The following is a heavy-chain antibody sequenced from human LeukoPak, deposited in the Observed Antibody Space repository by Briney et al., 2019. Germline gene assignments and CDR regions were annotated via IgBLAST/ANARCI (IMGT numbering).Heavy chain of an antibody. J-gene: IGHJ4*02. CDR3: AREWGPTTIYDY. CDR2: ITNDGTST. D-gene: IGHD7-27*01. CDR1: GIPFSSSW. Sequence: PGGSLRLSCAASGIPFSSSWMHWVRQAPGKGLLWVARITNDGTSTTYADSVEGRFTISRDNAKNTLFLQMNSLRAEDTAVFYCAREWGPTTIYDYWGQGTLVTVSS. V-gene: IGHV3-74*01.